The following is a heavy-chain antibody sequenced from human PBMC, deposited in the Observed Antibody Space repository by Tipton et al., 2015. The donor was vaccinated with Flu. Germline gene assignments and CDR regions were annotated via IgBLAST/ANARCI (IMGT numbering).Heavy chain of an antibody. Sequence: TLSLTCTVSGGSISSEDYYWSWIRQHPGKGLEWIGYIYDSGITYYNPSLSSRVVISIDTSKNQFYLRLSSVTAADTAVYYCARQQTHGGSWYFFDYWGQGSLVTVTS. V-gene: IGHV4-31*03. D-gene: IGHD5-24*01. CDR2: IYDSGIT. J-gene: IGHJ4*02. CDR3: ARQQTHGGSWYFFDY. CDR1: GGSISSEDYY.